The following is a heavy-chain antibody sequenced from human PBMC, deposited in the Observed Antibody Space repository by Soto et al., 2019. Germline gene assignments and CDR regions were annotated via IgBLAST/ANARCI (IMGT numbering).Heavy chain of an antibody. CDR2: ISGSGGTT. CDR3: AKNNMGYYLDY. J-gene: IGHJ4*02. V-gene: IGHV3-23*01. D-gene: IGHD3-10*01. Sequence: EVQVLESGGPLVQPGGSLRLSCAASGFTFSNYAMSWVRQAPGKGLEWVSSISGSGGTTYYADSVKGRLTLSRDNSKNTLYLQMNSLRVEDTAVYYCAKNNMGYYLDYWGQGTLVTVSS. CDR1: GFTFSNYA.